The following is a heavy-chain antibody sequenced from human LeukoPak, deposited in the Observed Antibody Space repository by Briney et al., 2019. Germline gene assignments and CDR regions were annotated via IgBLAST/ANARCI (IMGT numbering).Heavy chain of an antibody. CDR2: IYSSGST. J-gene: IGHJ4*02. Sequence: SETLSLTCTVSGNSISSGDNYWSWIRQPAGKGLEWIGRIYSSGSTNYNPSLKSRVTISLDTSKNQFSLKLSSVTAADTAVYYCATLGGDYYGSGSSNTPLDYWGQGTLVTVSS. CDR1: GNSISSGDNY. CDR3: ATLGGDYYGSGSSNTPLDY. D-gene: IGHD3-10*01. V-gene: IGHV4-61*02.